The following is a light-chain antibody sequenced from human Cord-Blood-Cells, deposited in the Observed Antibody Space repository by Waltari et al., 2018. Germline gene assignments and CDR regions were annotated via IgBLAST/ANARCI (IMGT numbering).Light chain of an antibody. CDR3: GTWDSSLSAWV. CDR2: DNN. Sequence: QSVLTQPPSVSAAPGQKVTTSCSGSSSNIRNNSVSWYQQLPGTAPKLLIYDNNKRPSGIPDRFSGSKSGTSATLGITGLQTGDEADYYCGTWDSSLSAWVFGGGTKLTVL. CDR1: SSNIRNNS. J-gene: IGLJ3*02. V-gene: IGLV1-51*01.